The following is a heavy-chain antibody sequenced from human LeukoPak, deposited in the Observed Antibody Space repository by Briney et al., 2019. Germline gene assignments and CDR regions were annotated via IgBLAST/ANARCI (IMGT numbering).Heavy chain of an antibody. Sequence: QPGGSLRLSCAPSGSTVSSYHMSWVRQSPGKGLEWVSTIYAGGDTFYADSVQGRFTISRDNSKNTLYFQMNSLRAEDTAVYYCTTGRDAYESGYWGQGTLVTVSS. D-gene: IGHD5-24*01. V-gene: IGHV3-66*01. CDR2: IYAGGDT. CDR1: GSTVSSYH. CDR3: TTGRDAYESGY. J-gene: IGHJ4*02.